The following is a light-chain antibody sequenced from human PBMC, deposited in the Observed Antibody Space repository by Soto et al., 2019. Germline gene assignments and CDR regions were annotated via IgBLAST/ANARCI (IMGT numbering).Light chain of an antibody. CDR1: QSVTFR. Sequence: DIQMTQSPSSLSASVGDSVTITCRASQSVTFRLAWYQQKPGKAPKLLISDASNLERGVPSRFSGGGSGTEFTLNISSLQPDDFATYYCQQYNSLWTFGQGTKLEIK. CDR2: DAS. V-gene: IGKV1-5*01. CDR3: QQYNSLWT. J-gene: IGKJ1*01.